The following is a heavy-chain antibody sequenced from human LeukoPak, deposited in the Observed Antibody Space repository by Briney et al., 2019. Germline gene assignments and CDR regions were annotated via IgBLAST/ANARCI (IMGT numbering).Heavy chain of an antibody. CDR1: TLTFSNYA. V-gene: IGHV3-23*01. J-gene: IGHJ4*02. CDR2: ISDSGGST. CDR3: ARSIYGDYVEDY. Sequence: GGSLRLSCAASTLTFSNYAMTWVRQAPGKGLEWVSTISDSGGSTYYADSVKGRFTISRDNSKNTLYLQMNSLRAEDTAVYYCARSIYGDYVEDYWGQGTLVTVSS. D-gene: IGHD4-17*01.